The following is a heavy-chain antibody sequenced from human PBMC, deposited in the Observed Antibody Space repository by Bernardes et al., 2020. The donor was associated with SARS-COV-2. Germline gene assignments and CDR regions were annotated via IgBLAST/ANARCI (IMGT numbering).Heavy chain of an antibody. Sequence: SDTLSLTCTVSGGSVSNYYWSWIRQPPGKGLEWIGYIYYSGSSNYNPSLKSRVTMSVDTSKNQFSLRLRSVTAADTAVYYCARLDYYASGSYYEGKFYFYYYGMDVWGQGTTVTVSS. CDR3: ARLDYYASGSYYEGKFYFYYYGMDV. CDR2: IYYSGSS. V-gene: IGHV4-59*08. J-gene: IGHJ6*02. CDR1: GGSVSNYY. D-gene: IGHD3-10*01.